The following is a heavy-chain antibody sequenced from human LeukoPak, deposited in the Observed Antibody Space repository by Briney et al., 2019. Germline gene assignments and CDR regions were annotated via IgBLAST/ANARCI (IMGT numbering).Heavy chain of an antibody. Sequence: GASVKVSCKASGYTFTSYAMNWVRQAPGQGLEWMGWINTNTGNPTYAQGFTGRFVFSLDTSVSTAYLQISSLKAEDTAVYYCAREDFIAVAGSLEGWFDPWGQGTLVTVSS. CDR3: AREDFIAVAGSLEGWFDP. CDR1: GYTFTSYA. D-gene: IGHD6-19*01. CDR2: INTNTGNP. V-gene: IGHV7-4-1*02. J-gene: IGHJ5*02.